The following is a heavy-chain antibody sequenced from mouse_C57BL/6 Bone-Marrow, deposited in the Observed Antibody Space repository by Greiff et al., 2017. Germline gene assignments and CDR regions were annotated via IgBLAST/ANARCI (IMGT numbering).Heavy chain of an antibody. V-gene: IGHV5-16*01. CDR2: INYDGSST. CDR3: ARDSNFYWYFDV. D-gene: IGHD4-1*01. Sequence: EVKLMESEGGLVQPGSSMKLSCTASGFTFSDYYMAWVRQVPEKGLEWVANINYDGSSTYYLDSLKSRFIISRDNAKNILYLQMSSLKSEDTATYYCARDSNFYWYFDVWGTGTTVTVSS. CDR1: GFTFSDYY. J-gene: IGHJ1*03.